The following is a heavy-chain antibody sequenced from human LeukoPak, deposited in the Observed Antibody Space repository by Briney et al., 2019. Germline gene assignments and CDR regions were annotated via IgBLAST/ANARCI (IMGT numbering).Heavy chain of an antibody. V-gene: IGHV3-11*05. Sequence: SGGSLRLSCAASGFTFSDNYMTWIRQAPGKGLEWVSYISSSGRYTKSADSVKGRFTISRDNAKKSLYLEMNSLSADDTAVYYCARVSSLTGYYLDAWGQGTLVTVSS. D-gene: IGHD3-9*01. CDR2: ISSSGRYT. CDR1: GFTFSDNY. J-gene: IGHJ5*02. CDR3: ARVSSLTGYYLDA.